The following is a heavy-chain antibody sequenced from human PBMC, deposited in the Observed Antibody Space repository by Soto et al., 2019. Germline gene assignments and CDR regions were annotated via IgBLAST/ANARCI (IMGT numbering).Heavy chain of an antibody. V-gene: IGHV3-23*01. Sequence: EVVLLQSGGDLVQPGGSLRLSCAASGFTFSDYAMTWVRQAPGKGLEWVSDISDGDGDTHYADSVRGRFVISRDNSKNTLFLKMNSRRAEDAAVYYCAKGRTYFDFWGQGSLVTVSS. CDR3: AKGRTYFDF. CDR1: GFTFSDYA. CDR2: ISDGDGDT. J-gene: IGHJ4*02.